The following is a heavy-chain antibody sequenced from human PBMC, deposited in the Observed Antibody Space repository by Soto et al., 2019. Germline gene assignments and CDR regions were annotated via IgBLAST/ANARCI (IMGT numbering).Heavy chain of an antibody. CDR3: ARAATWGLDV. D-gene: IGHD1-26*01. Sequence: EVQLVESGGGLVQPGGSLRLSCAASGFTFSLYSMSWVRQAPGKGLEWVSYISRSSTGIHYADSVKGRFTISRDDATNSMQLQMNRLRDGDTAVYYCARAATWGLDVWGQGTTVSISS. V-gene: IGHV3-48*02. J-gene: IGHJ6*02. CDR1: GFTFSLYS. CDR2: ISRSSTGI.